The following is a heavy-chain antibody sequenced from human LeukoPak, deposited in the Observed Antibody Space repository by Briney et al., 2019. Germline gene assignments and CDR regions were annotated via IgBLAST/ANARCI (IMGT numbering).Heavy chain of an antibody. J-gene: IGHJ4*02. CDR1: GFTFSSYE. D-gene: IGHD1-26*01. CDR2: ISSSGSTI. Sequence: GGSLRLSCAASGFTFSSYEMNWVRQAPGKGLEWVSYISSSGSTIYYADPVKGRFTISRDNAKESLYLQMNSLRPEDTAVYYCAKERLLSYWGQGTLVTVSS. CDR3: AKERLLSY. V-gene: IGHV3-48*03.